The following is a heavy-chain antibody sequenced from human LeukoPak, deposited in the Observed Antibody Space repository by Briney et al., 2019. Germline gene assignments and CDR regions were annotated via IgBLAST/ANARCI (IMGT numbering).Heavy chain of an antibody. CDR2: FYTSGST. V-gene: IGHV4-61*02. J-gene: IGHJ3*02. D-gene: IGHD3-22*01. CDR1: GGSISSGSYY. Sequence: PSETLSLTCTVSGGSISSGSYYWSWIRQPAGKGLEWIGRFYTSGSTNYSPSLKSRVTMSVDTSKNQFSLKLSSVIAADTAVYYCAREFWSVEGGRDSSGNAFDIWGQGTMVTVSS. CDR3: AREFWSVEGGRDSSGNAFDI.